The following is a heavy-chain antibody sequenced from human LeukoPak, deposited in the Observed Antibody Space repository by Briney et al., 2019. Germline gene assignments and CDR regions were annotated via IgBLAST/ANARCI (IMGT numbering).Heavy chain of an antibody. J-gene: IGHJ4*02. CDR3: AKLKVLTAAAPRGYFDY. Sequence: GGSLRLSCAASGFTFSSYAMSWVRQAPGQGLEWVSAIGTSGASTYSADSVKGRFTISRDNSKNMLYLQMNSLTAEDTAVYYCAKLKVLTAAAPRGYFDYWGQGTLVTVSS. CDR1: GFTFSSYA. D-gene: IGHD6-13*01. CDR2: IGTSGAST. V-gene: IGHV3-23*01.